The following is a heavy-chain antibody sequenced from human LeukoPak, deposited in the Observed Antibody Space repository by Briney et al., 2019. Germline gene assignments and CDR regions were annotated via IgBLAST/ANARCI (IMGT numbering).Heavy chain of an antibody. Sequence: PGGSLTLYCAASGFTFSRYAIYWVRQAPGKGLEWVAVISYDAGSQYYADSVRGRFTISRDNSKNTLFLQMNNLRAEDTAVYYCAREEGYYFDYWGQGTLVTVSS. J-gene: IGHJ4*02. V-gene: IGHV3-30*04. CDR3: AREEGYYFDY. CDR1: GFTFSRYA. CDR2: ISYDAGSQ.